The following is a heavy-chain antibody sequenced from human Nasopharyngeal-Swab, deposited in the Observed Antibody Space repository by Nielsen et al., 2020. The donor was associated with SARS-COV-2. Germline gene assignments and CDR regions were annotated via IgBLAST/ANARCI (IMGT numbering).Heavy chain of an antibody. V-gene: IGHV1-3*01. CDR2: INAGNGNT. CDR3: ARVRICSGYYSDAFDI. D-gene: IGHD3-3*01. J-gene: IGHJ3*02. CDR1: GYTFTSYA. Sequence: ASVKVSCKASGYTFTSYAMHWVRQAPGQRLEWMGWINAGNGNTKYSQKFQGRVTITRDTSASTAYMELSSLRSEDTAVYYCARVRICSGYYSDAFDIWGQGTLVTVSS.